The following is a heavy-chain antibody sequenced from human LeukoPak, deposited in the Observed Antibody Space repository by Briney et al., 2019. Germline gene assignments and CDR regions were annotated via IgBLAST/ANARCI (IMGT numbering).Heavy chain of an antibody. D-gene: IGHD2-15*01. CDR3: ARQSSEVVVVAATLTWFDP. CDR1: GGSISSTNFQ. Sequence: SETLSLTCTVSGGSISSTNFQWGWIRQPPGKGLEWIGSIFYSGSTYYNNPSLKSRLTISVDTSKNQFSLKLSSVTAADTAVYYCARQSSEVVVVAATLTWFDPWGQGTLVTVSS. V-gene: IGHV4-39*07. CDR2: IFYSGST. J-gene: IGHJ5*02.